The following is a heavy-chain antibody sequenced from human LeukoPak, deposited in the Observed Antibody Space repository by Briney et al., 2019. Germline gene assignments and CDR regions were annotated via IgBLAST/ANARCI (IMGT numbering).Heavy chain of an antibody. Sequence: GGSLRPSCAASGFTFSSYAMSWVRQAPGKGLEWVSAISGSGGSTYYADSVKGRFTISRDNSKNTLYLQMNSLRAEDTAVYYCAKSPTVVYYFFDYWGQGTLVTVSS. J-gene: IGHJ4*02. CDR2: ISGSGGST. V-gene: IGHV3-23*01. D-gene: IGHD4-23*01. CDR1: GFTFSSYA. CDR3: AKSPTVVYYFFDY.